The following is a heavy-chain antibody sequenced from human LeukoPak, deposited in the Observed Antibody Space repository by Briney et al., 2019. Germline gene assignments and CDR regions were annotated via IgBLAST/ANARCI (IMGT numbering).Heavy chain of an antibody. Sequence: SETLSLTCTVSGGSISSGGYYWSWIRQPPGKGLQWIGYIYHSGSTYYNPSLKSRVTISVDRSKNQFSLKLSSVTAADTALYYCARGLLSHNAFDIWGQGTVVTVSS. CDR1: GGSISSGGYY. D-gene: IGHD2/OR15-2a*01. J-gene: IGHJ3*02. CDR2: IYHSGST. V-gene: IGHV4-30-2*01. CDR3: ARGLLSHNAFDI.